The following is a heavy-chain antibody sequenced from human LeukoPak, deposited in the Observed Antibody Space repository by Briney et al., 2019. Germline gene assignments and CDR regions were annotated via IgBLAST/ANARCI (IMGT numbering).Heavy chain of an antibody. CDR2: IWNDGSYE. CDR3: AKPTWGSGSFLIDF. J-gene: IGHJ4*02. Sequence: GGSLRLSCVASGFSFSNHGMHWVRQAPGRGLEWVAVIWNDGSYEHYTDPVKGRFTISRDNSKNTLFLQLNSLRPEDTAVYYCAKPTWGSGSFLIDFWGQGTLVTVSS. CDR1: GFSFSNHG. D-gene: IGHD1-26*01. V-gene: IGHV3-33*03.